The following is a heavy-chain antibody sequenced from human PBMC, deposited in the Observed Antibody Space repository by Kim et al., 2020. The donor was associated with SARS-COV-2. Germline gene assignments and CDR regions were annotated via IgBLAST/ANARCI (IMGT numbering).Heavy chain of an antibody. V-gene: IGHV4-39*01. Sequence: YYTPSLKSRVTISVDTSKNQCSLKLSSVTAADTAVYDCARPAGMGDWFDPWGQGTLVTVSS. J-gene: IGHJ5*02. D-gene: IGHD6-19*01. CDR3: ARPAGMGDWFDP.